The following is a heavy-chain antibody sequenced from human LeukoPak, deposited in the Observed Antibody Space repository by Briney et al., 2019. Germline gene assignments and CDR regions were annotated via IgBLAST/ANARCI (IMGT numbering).Heavy chain of an antibody. V-gene: IGHV1-2*02. D-gene: IGHD3-10*01. CDR2: INSNSGGT. CDR3: ARIQMGYNHADY. J-gene: IGHJ4*02. CDR1: GYTFTGYY. Sequence: ASVKVSCKASGYTFTGYYMHWVRQAPGQGLEWMGWINSNSGGTNYAQKFQGRVNMTRDTSISTAYMELSRLRSDDTAVYYCARIQMGYNHADYWGQGTLVTVSS.